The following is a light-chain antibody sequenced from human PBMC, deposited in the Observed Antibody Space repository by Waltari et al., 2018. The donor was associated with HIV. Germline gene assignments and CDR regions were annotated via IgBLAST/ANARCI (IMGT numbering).Light chain of an antibody. V-gene: IGLV1-44*01. CDR3: AAWDDSLNGEVV. CDR1: YSNIGSNT. J-gene: IGLJ2*01. Sequence: VMTPPPSASGAPGQRVTISCSGRYSNIGSNTGNWYQQLPGTAPKHLIYGNTQRPSGVPDRFSGAKSGTSASLAISGLQSEDEADYYCAAWDDSLNGEVVFGGGTKLTVL. CDR2: GNT.